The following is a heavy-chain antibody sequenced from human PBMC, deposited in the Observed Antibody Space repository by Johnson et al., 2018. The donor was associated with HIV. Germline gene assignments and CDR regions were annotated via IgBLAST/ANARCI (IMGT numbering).Heavy chain of an antibody. CDR1: GFTFSTYA. V-gene: IGHV3-30*04. D-gene: IGHD6-19*01. CDR3: ARDGIYSSPWDAFDI. CDR2: ISYDGSDI. J-gene: IGHJ3*02. Sequence: QVQLVESGGGVVQPGRSLRLSCAASGFTFSTYAMHWVRQAPGKGLEWVAVISYDGSDIYHADSVKGRFNISRDNSKTTLYLQMNSLRAEDTSVYYCARDGIYSSPWDAFDIWGQGTLVTVSS.